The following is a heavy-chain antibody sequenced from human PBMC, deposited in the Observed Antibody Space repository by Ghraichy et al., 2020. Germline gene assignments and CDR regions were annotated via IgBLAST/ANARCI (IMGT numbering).Heavy chain of an antibody. Sequence: GALRLSCAASGFTFSSYSMNWVRQAPGKGLEWVSSISSSSSYIYYADSVKGRFTISRDNAKNSLYLQMNSLRAEDTAVYYCARDPPHKFGSYGQENDYWGQGTLVTVSS. CDR2: ISSSSSYI. V-gene: IGHV3-21*01. J-gene: IGHJ4*02. CDR3: ARDPPHKFGSYGQENDY. D-gene: IGHD1-26*01. CDR1: GFTFSSYS.